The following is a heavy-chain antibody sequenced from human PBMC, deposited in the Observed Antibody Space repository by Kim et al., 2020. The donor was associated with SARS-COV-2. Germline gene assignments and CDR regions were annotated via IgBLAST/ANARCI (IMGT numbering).Heavy chain of an antibody. CDR3: ARPGSVSGWYYFDS. D-gene: IGHD6-19*01. V-gene: IGHV4-34*04. J-gene: IGHJ4*02. Sequence: NPYLRSRATISVDTSKNQFSLKLTSVTAADTAVYFCARPGSVSGWYYFDSWGQGTLVTVSP.